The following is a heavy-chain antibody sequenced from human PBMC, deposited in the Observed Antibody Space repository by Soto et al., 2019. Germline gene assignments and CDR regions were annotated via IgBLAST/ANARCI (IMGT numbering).Heavy chain of an antibody. Sequence: QVQLVQSGGGVVQPGRSLRLSCAASGFDFNTYGLHWVRQAPGKGLEWVAGISFDGGNQYYADSVKGRVTISRDKSNNTLYLQMNSLGAEDTATYYCAKDSSVTAAGSGGWFDPWGQGTLVIVSS. CDR3: AKDSSVTAAGSGGWFDP. V-gene: IGHV3-30*18. CDR1: GFDFNTYG. D-gene: IGHD6-13*01. J-gene: IGHJ5*02. CDR2: ISFDGGNQ.